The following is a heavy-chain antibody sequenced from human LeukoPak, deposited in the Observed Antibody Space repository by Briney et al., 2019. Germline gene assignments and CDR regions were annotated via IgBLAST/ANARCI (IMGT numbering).Heavy chain of an antibody. Sequence: SETLSLTCTASSGSIRNYYWNWIRQPAGEGLEWIGHISASGDTKYNPSFKSRITLSVDTSKNQYSLKLSSVIAADTALYYCAREDPQYLSSWYLSFWGLGTLVTVSS. V-gene: IGHV4-4*07. CDR2: ISASGDT. CDR3: AREDPQYLSSWYLSF. CDR1: SGSIRNYY. J-gene: IGHJ4*02. D-gene: IGHD6-13*01.